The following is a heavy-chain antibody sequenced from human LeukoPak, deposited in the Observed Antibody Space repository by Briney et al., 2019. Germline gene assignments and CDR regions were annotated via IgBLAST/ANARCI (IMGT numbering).Heavy chain of an antibody. D-gene: IGHD3-10*01. Sequence: SETLSLTCAVHGGSFSGYYWGWIRQPPGKGLEWIGSISDSGGTYYNTSLKSRITISVDTSKNQFSLKLSSVTAADTALYYCARLNVRPAMIRGVLDYWGQGNLVTVSS. CDR3: ARLNVRPAMIRGVLDY. CDR2: ISDSGGT. CDR1: GGSFSGYY. J-gene: IGHJ4*02. V-gene: IGHV4-34*10.